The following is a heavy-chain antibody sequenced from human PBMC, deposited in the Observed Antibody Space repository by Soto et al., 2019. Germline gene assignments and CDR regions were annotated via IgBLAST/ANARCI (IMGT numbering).Heavy chain of an antibody. J-gene: IGHJ6*02. CDR3: ARGADFWSGSRYYHYAYDLDV. V-gene: IGHV3-23*01. CDR1: GFTFSSYV. Sequence: EVQLLESGGGLVQPGGSLRLSCAASGFTFSSYVMSWVRQAPGKGLEWVSAISGSGGNTYYADSVKGRFTISRENAKNSMYLQMKSLRAGDTAVYFCARGADFWSGSRYYHYAYDLDVWGHGTTVTVSS. CDR2: ISGSGGNT. D-gene: IGHD3-3*01.